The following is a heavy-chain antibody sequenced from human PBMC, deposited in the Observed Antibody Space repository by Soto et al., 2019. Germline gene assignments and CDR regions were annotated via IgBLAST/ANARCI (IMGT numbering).Heavy chain of an antibody. J-gene: IGHJ6*02. V-gene: IGHV1-69*06. CDR2: IIPIFGTA. Sequence: GASVKVSCKASGGTFSSYAISWVRQAPGQGLEWMGGIIPIFGTANYAQKFQGRVTITADKSTSTAYMELSSLRSEDTAVYYCASLPLGYCSGGSCRSYYYYGMDVWGQGTTVTVSS. CDR1: GGTFSSYA. D-gene: IGHD2-15*01. CDR3: ASLPLGYCSGGSCRSYYYYGMDV.